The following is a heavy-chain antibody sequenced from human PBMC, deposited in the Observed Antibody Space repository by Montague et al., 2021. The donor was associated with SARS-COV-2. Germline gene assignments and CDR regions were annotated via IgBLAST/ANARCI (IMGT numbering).Heavy chain of an antibody. CDR1: GGSISSYY. V-gene: IGHV4-59*01. Sequence: SETLSLTCTVSGGSISSYYWSWIWQPPGKGLEWIGYIYYSGSTNSNYYLKSRVTISVDTSKKQFSLKLSSVTAADTAVYYCARAGRIRFYEYGVDIWGQGTTVTVSS. CDR2: IYYSGST. J-gene: IGHJ6*02. D-gene: IGHD3-10*01. CDR3: ARAGRIRFYEYGVDI.